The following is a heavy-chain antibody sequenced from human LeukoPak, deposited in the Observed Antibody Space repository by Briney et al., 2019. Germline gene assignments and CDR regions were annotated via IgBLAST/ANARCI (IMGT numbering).Heavy chain of an antibody. V-gene: IGHV3-23*01. J-gene: IGHJ4*02. CDR3: AKECDYGNTSHMPCY. Sequence: PGGSLRLSCAASALPPSNYAMSWVRQAPGKGLEWVSNISDGGWTAYTDSVKGRFFISRGTATNTLYLQMNSLRVEDTAVYYCAKECDYGNTSHMPCYWGQGTLVTVSS. CDR2: ISDGGWT. D-gene: IGHD4-17*01. CDR1: ALPPSNYA.